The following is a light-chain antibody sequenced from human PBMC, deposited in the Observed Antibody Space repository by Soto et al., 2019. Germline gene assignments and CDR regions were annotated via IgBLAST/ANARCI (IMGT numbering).Light chain of an antibody. V-gene: IGKV3-20*01. J-gene: IGKJ1*01. CDR1: RRVNTY. CDR2: GAS. Sequence: EIVLTQSPATLSLSPGDRATLSCRASRRVNTYLAWYQQKSGQAPRLLIYGASSRATGIPDRFSGSGSGTDFTLTISRLEPEDFAVYYCQQYGSSPRTFGQGTKVDI. CDR3: QQYGSSPRT.